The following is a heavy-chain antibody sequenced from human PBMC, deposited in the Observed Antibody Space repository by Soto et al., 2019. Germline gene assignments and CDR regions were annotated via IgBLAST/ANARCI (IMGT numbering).Heavy chain of an antibody. Sequence: GGSLRLSCAASGFTFSSYSMNWVRQAPGKGLEWVSSISSSSYIYYADSVKGRFTISRDNAKNSLYLQMNSLRVEDTAVYYCARGSQLTGYVYYYYYYMDVWGKGTTVTVSS. J-gene: IGHJ6*03. CDR1: GFTFSSYS. CDR3: ARGSQLTGYVYYYYYYMDV. D-gene: IGHD2-8*01. CDR2: ISSSSYI. V-gene: IGHV3-21*01.